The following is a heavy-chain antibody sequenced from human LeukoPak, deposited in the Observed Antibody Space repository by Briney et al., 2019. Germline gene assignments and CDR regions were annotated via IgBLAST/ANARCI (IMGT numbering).Heavy chain of an antibody. Sequence: GGSLRLSCAASGFTFSSFSMNWVRQAPGKGLEWVSSISSSSSYIYYADSVKGRFTISRDNAKNSLFLQMNSLRAEDTAVYYCASGVEGSSRNYLDYWGQGTLVTVSS. J-gene: IGHJ4*02. CDR3: ASGVEGSSRNYLDY. D-gene: IGHD6-6*01. V-gene: IGHV3-21*01. CDR2: ISSSSSYI. CDR1: GFTFSSFS.